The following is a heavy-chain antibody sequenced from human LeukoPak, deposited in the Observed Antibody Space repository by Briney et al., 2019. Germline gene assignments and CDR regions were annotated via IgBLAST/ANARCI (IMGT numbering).Heavy chain of an antibody. CDR1: GFTFSSYA. CDR3: VAGTELVY. Sequence: GGSLRLSCAASGFTFSSYAMHWVRQAPGKGLVWISYISSTTTITYYADSVKGRFTISRDNAKNSLYLQMNSLRDEATAVYYCVAGTELVYWGQGTLVTVSS. CDR2: ISSTTTIT. J-gene: IGHJ4*02. V-gene: IGHV3-48*02. D-gene: IGHD6-19*01.